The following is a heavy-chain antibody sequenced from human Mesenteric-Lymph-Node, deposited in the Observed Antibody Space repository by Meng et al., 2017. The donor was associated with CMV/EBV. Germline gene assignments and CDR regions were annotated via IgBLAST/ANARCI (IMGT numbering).Heavy chain of an antibody. J-gene: IGHJ5*02. CDR3: AREGFYNWNHNWFDP. D-gene: IGHD1-20*01. V-gene: IGHV4-39*07. Sequence: SETLSLTCTVSGGSVSSGSYYWSWIRQPPGKGLEWIGEINHSGSTNYNPSLKSRVTISVDTSKNQFSLKLTSVTAADTALYYCAREGFYNWNHNWFDPWGQGTLVTVSS. CDR1: GGSVSSGSYY. CDR2: INHSGST.